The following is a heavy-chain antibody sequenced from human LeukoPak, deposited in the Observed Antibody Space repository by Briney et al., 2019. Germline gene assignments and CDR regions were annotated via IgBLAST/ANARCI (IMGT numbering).Heavy chain of an antibody. CDR2: ISGSGGST. CDR3: AKRRHVWELPPSSD. D-gene: IGHD1-26*01. J-gene: IGHJ4*02. Sequence: GGSLRLSCAASGFTFRDCAMSWVRQAPGKGLEWVSTISGSGGSTYYADSVKGRFTISRDNSKNTLYLQMKSLRAEDTAMYYCAKRRHVWELPPSSDWGQGTLVTVSS. V-gene: IGHV3-23*01. CDR1: GFTFRDCA.